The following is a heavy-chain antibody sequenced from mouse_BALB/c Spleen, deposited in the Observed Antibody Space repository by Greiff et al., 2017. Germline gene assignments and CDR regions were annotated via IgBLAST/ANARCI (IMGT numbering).Heavy chain of an antibody. CDR1: GFNIKDTY. D-gene: IGHD2-4*01. Sequence: VQLQQSGAELVKPGASVKLSCTASGFNIKDTYMHWVKQRPEQGLEWIGRIDPANGNTKYDPKFQGKATITADTSSNTAYLQLSSLTSEDTAVYYCAIGRVSTMITWFAYWGQGTLVTVSA. CDR2: IDPANGNT. V-gene: IGHV14-3*02. J-gene: IGHJ3*01. CDR3: AIGRVSTMITWFAY.